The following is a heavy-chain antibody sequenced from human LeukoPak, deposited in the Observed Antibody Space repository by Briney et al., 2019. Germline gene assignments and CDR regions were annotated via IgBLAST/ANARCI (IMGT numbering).Heavy chain of an antibody. Sequence: PSETLSLTCTVAGGSISSYYWSWIRQPPGKGLEWIGYIYYSGSTNYNPSLKSRVTISVDTSNNQFSLKLSSVTAADTAVYYCARERVDYDILTGYYLHNWFDPWGQGTLVTVSS. CDR3: ARERVDYDILTGYYLHNWFDP. V-gene: IGHV4-59*01. CDR1: GGSISSYY. J-gene: IGHJ5*02. CDR2: IYYSGST. D-gene: IGHD3-9*01.